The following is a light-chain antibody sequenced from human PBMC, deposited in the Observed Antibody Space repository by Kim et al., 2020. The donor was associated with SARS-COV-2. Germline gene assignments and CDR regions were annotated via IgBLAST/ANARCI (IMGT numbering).Light chain of an antibody. Sequence: ASVGDRVTITCRASQSISSYLNWYQQKPGKAPKLLIYAASSLQRGVPSRFSGSGSGTDFTLTISSLQPEDFATYYCQQSYSTPFTFGPGTKVDIK. CDR3: QQSYSTPFT. CDR2: AAS. J-gene: IGKJ3*01. V-gene: IGKV1-39*01. CDR1: QSISSY.